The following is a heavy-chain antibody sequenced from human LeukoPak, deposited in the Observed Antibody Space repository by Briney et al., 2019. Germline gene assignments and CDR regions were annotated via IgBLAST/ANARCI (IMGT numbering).Heavy chain of an antibody. V-gene: IGHV7-4-1*02. D-gene: IGHD1-26*01. CDR1: GYTFTSYG. J-gene: IGHJ5*02. CDR2: INTNTGNP. Sequence: ASVTVSCKASGYTFTSYGISWVRQAPGQGLEWMGWINTNTGNPTYAQGFTGRFVFSLDTSVSTAYLQISSLKAEDTAVYYCARARGSYYKASFDPWGQGTLVTVSS. CDR3: ARARGSYYKASFDP.